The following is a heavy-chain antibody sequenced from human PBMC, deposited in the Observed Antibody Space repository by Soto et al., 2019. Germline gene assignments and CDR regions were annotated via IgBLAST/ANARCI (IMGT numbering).Heavy chain of an antibody. V-gene: IGHV4-34*01. D-gene: IGHD6-6*01. CDR2: INHSGST. J-gene: IGHJ5*02. CDR3: AREGRKAARLQANWFDP. CDR1: GGSISSYY. Sequence: PSETLSLTCTVSGGSISSYYWSWIRQPPGKGLEWIGEINHSGSTNYNPSLKSRVTISVDTSKNQFSLKLSSVTAADTAVYYCAREGRKAARLQANWFDPWGQGTLVTVSS.